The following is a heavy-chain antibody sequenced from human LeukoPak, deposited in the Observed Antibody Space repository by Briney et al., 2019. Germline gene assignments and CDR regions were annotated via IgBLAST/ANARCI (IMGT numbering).Heavy chain of an antibody. CDR2: IYHSGST. CDR1: GGSISSSNW. D-gene: IGHD6-19*01. J-gene: IGHJ4*02. Sequence: SETLSLTCAVSGGSISSSNWWSWVRQPPGKGLEWIGEIYHSGSTNYNPSLKSRVTISVDKSKNQFSLKLSSVTAADTAVYYCARGRGVSSGWYGRGDYWGQGTLVTVSS. V-gene: IGHV4-4*02. CDR3: ARGRGVSSGWYGRGDY.